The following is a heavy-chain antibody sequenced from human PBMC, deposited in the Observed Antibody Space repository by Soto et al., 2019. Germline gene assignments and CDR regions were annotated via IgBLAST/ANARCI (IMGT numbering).Heavy chain of an antibody. V-gene: IGHV3-30-3*01. D-gene: IGHD3-10*01. J-gene: IGHJ4*02. Sequence: QVHLVESGGGVVQPGRSLRLSCAASGFTFSSFAMHWVRQAPGKGLVWVSFISYDGSYKFYADSVNGRFTISRDNSRNTLYLQMKSLSAEDSAVYYCARGGEFGGGMFRGVGSAYWGQGTLVTVSS. CDR2: ISYDGSYK. CDR1: GFTFSSFA. CDR3: ARGGEFGGGMFRGVGSAY.